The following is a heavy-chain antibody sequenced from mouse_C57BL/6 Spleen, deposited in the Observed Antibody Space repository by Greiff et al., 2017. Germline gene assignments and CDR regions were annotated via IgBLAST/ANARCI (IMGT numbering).Heavy chain of an antibody. D-gene: IGHD1-2*01. CDR2: INPNNGGT. J-gene: IGHJ2*01. CDR3: ARWGTAPDY. V-gene: IGHV1-22*01. CDR1: GYTFTDYN. Sequence: VQLKESGPELVKPGASVKMSCKASGYTFTDYNMHWVKQSHGKSLEWIGYINPNNGGTSYNQKFKGKATLTVNKSSSTAYMELRSLTSEDSAVYYCARWGTAPDYWGQGTTLTVSS.